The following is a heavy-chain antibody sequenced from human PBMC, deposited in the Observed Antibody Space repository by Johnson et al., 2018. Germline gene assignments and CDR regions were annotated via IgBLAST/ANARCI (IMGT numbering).Heavy chain of an antibody. CDR1: GFTFGDYA. CDR3: AKVYGMVYGMDV. V-gene: IGHV3-49*03. CDR2: IRTQPYGATT. J-gene: IGHJ6*02. D-gene: IGHD2-8*01. Sequence: VQLVESGGGLVQPGRSXRLSCTSSGFTFGDYAMSWFRQAPGKGLEWVGFIRTQPYGATTEYAASVRDRFIFSRDDSKSIALLQMNSLKTEDTAVYYCAKVYGMVYGMDVWGQGTTVTVSS.